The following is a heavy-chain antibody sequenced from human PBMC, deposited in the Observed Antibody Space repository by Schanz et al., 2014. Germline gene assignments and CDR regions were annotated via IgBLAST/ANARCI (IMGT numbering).Heavy chain of an antibody. CDR3: AKDLAAVGVFDY. Sequence: VQLLESGGGLVQPGGSLRLSCAASGFGFDDYAMSWVRQAPGKGLEWVAIIWYDGSNKYYADSVKGRFTISRDNSKNTLYLQMKSLRAEDTAIYYCAKDLAAVGVFDYWGQGSLVTVSP. J-gene: IGHJ4*02. CDR2: IWYDGSNK. CDR1: GFGFDDYA. V-gene: IGHV3-33*06. D-gene: IGHD6-13*01.